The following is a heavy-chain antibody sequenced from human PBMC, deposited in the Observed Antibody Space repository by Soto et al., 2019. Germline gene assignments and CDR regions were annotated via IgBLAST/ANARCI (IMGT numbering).Heavy chain of an antibody. Sequence: SVKVSCKASGGTFSSYAISWVRQAPGQGLEWMGGIIPIFGTANYAQKFQGRVTITADKSTSTAYMELSSLRSEDTAVYYCARARYSSGWSDYYYGMDVWGQGTTVTVSS. CDR2: IIPIFGTA. CDR3: ARARYSSGWSDYYYGMDV. J-gene: IGHJ6*02. D-gene: IGHD6-19*01. V-gene: IGHV1-69*06. CDR1: GGTFSSYA.